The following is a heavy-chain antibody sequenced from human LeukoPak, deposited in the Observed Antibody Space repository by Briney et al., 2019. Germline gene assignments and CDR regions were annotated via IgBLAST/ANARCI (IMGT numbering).Heavy chain of an antibody. Sequence: SEXXXXTCAVYGGSFSGYYWSWIRQPPGKGLEWIGEINHSGSTNYNPSLTSRVIISVDTSKNQFSLKLSSVTAADTTVYYCARGRRVVVAATGGWFDPWGQGTLVTVSS. J-gene: IGHJ5*02. CDR1: GGSFSGYY. CDR3: ARGRRVVVAATGGWFDP. D-gene: IGHD2-15*01. CDR2: INHSGST. V-gene: IGHV4-34*01.